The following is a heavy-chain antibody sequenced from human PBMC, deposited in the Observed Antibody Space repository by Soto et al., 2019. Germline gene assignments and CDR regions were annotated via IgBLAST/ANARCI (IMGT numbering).Heavy chain of an antibody. Sequence: QVQLVQSGAEVKKPGSSVKVSCKASGGTFSSYAISWVRQAPGQGLEWVGGIIPIFGTANYAQKFQGRVTITADESTSTAYMELSSLRSEDTAVYYCARAMVRGVPYYYYGMYVWGQGTTGTVSS. CDR2: IIPIFGTA. D-gene: IGHD3-10*01. CDR3: ARAMVRGVPYYYYGMYV. V-gene: IGHV1-69*01. CDR1: GGTFSSYA. J-gene: IGHJ6*02.